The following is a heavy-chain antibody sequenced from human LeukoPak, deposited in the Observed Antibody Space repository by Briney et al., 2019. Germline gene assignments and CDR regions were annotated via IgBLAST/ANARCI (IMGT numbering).Heavy chain of an antibody. V-gene: IGHV3-23*01. J-gene: IGHJ5*02. CDR3: AKDRTYSSSWYFNWFDP. D-gene: IGHD6-13*01. CDR1: GFTFSSYA. CDR2: ISGSGGST. Sequence: GGSLRLSCAASGFTFSSYAMSWVRQAPGKGLEWVSAISGSGGSTYYADSVKGRFTISRDNSKNTLYLQMNSLRAEDTAVYYCAKDRTYSSSWYFNWFDPWGQGTLVTVSS.